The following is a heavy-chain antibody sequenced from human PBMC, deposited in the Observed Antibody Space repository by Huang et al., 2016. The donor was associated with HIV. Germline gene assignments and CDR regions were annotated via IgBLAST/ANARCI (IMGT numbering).Heavy chain of an antibody. CDR3: ARGFGINYNHEAFDV. D-gene: IGHD3-10*01. V-gene: IGHV1-8*01. Sequence: QIQLAQSGAEVKKPGASVKVSCKASGYTFTNSDINWVRQASGQGLEWMGWMNPKSGNVGYTKKFQCRVAILRNSSINTSYLEVTSLTSEDTAVYYCARGFGINYNHEAFDVWGQGTMVTVSS. CDR1: GYTFTNSD. J-gene: IGHJ3*01. CDR2: MNPKSGNV.